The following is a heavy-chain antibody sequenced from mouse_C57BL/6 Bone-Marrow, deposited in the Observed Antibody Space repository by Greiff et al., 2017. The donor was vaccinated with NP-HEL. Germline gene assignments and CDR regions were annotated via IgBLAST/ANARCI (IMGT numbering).Heavy chain of an antibody. V-gene: IGHV5-16*01. CDR1: GFTFSDYY. Sequence: EVKLVESEGGLVQPGSSMKLSCTASGFTFSDYYMAWVRQAPEKGLEWVANVSYDGSSTYYLDSLKSRFSISRDNAKNILYLQMSSLKSEDTAAYYGARVRARDIDYWGRGTTLTVSS. J-gene: IGHJ2*01. D-gene: IGHD3-3*01. CDR2: VSYDGSST. CDR3: ARVRARDIDY.